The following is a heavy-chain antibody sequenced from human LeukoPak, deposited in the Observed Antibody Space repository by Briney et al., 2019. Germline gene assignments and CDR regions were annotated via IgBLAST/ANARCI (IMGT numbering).Heavy chain of an antibody. Sequence: SETLSLTCAVYGGSFSGYYWSWIRQPPGKGLEWIGEINHSGSTNYNPSLKSRVTISVDTSKNQFSLKLSSVTAADTAVYYCARTYSSSQSDFDYWGQGTLVTVSS. CDR3: ARTYSSSQSDFDY. D-gene: IGHD6-13*01. J-gene: IGHJ4*02. CDR2: INHSGST. V-gene: IGHV4-34*01. CDR1: GGSFSGYY.